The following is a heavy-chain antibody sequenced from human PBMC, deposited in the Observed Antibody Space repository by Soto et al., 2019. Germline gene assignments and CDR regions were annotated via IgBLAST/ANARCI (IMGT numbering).Heavy chain of an antibody. J-gene: IGHJ5*02. Sequence: PSETLSLTCTVSGGSISNYFWSWIRQPPGKGLEWIGYIYYTGSTNYNPSLKSRVTMTRDTSTSTLSMELSSLTYEDTALYYCARGGAIVVVTAPFDLWGQGTLVTVSS. CDR3: ARGGAIVVVTAPFDL. CDR2: IYYTGST. D-gene: IGHD2-21*02. CDR1: GGSISNYF. V-gene: IGHV4-59*01.